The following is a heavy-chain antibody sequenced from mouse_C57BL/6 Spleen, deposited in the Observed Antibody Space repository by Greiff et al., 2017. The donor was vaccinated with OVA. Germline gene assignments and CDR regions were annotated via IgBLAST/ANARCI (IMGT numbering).Heavy chain of an antibody. CDR2: IDPSDSET. Sequence: QVQLQQPGAELVRPGSSVKLSCKASGYTFTSYWMHWVKQRPIQGLEWIGNIDPSDSETHYNQKFKDKATLTVDKSSSTAYMQLSSLTSEDSAVYYCARNGAYYYSYFDYWGQGTTLTVSS. D-gene: IGHD1-1*01. CDR3: ARNGAYYYSYFDY. J-gene: IGHJ2*01. V-gene: IGHV1-52*01. CDR1: GYTFTSYW.